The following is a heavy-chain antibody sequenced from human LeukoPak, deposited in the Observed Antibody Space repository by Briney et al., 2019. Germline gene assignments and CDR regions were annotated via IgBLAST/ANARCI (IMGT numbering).Heavy chain of an antibody. V-gene: IGHV4-31*03. CDR3: ARDSYDSSGYAKTHAFDI. D-gene: IGHD3-22*01. CDR2: IYYSGST. CDR1: GGSISSGGYY. Sequence: SETLSLTCTVSGGSISSGGYYWSWIRQHPGKGLEWIGYIYYSGSTYYNPSLKSRVTISVDTSKNQFSLKLSSVTAADTAVYYCARDSYDSSGYAKTHAFDIWGQGTMVTVSS. J-gene: IGHJ3*02.